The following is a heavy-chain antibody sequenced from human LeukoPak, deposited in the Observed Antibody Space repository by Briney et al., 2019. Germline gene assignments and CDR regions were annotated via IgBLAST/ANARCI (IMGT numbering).Heavy chain of an antibody. CDR3: ARHPYPRDYYGSVNLIRRTRGNFYFDY. Sequence: SETLSLTCTVSGGSISSSSYYWGWVRQPPGEGLGWIGSIHYSGCTYYNASLKSRVNISVNTSKNQFSLKLSSVTAADTGVYYRARHPYPRDYYGSVNLIRRTRGNFYFDYWGQGTLVTVSS. V-gene: IGHV4-39*01. J-gene: IGHJ4*02. D-gene: IGHD3-10*01. CDR1: GGSISSSSYY. CDR2: IHYSGCT.